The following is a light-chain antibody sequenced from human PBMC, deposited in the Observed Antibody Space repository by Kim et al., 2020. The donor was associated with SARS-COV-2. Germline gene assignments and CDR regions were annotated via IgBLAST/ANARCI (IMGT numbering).Light chain of an antibody. CDR1: SGINVNIYG. Sequence: FTWTLRSGINVNIYGRYWLQQKPGSLPRFLLRYKSGSSKHQGSGVPGRFSGSKDGSTNAGLLSISGLQSEDEADYYCAIWYSNTWVFGGGTQLTVL. V-gene: IGLV5-39*01. CDR3: AIWYSNTWV. J-gene: IGLJ3*02. CDR2: YKSGSSK.